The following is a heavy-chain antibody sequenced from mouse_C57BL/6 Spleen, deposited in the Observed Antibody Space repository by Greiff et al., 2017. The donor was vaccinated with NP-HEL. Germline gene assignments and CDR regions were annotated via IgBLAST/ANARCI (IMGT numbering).Heavy chain of an antibody. Sequence: VQLQQSGPELVKPGASVKMSCKASGYTFTDYNMHWVKQSHGKSLEWIGYINPNNGGTSYNQKFKGKATLTVNKSSSTAYMELRSLTSEDSAVYYCAREGRLRDYFDYWGQGTTLTVSS. V-gene: IGHV1-22*01. CDR3: AREGRLRDYFDY. D-gene: IGHD2-4*01. J-gene: IGHJ2*01. CDR1: GYTFTDYN. CDR2: INPNNGGT.